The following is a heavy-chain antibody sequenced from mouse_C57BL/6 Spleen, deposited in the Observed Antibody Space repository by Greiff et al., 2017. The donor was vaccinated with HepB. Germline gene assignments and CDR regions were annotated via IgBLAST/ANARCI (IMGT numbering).Heavy chain of an antibody. D-gene: IGHD4-1*01. V-gene: IGHV1-26*01. J-gene: IGHJ2*01. CDR2: INPNNGGT. CDR1: GYTFTDYY. CDR3: ARELGRGDFDY. Sequence: EVQLQQSGPELVKPGASVKISCKASGYTFTDYYMNWVKQSHGKSLEWIGDINPNNGGTSYNQKFKGKATLTVDKSSSTAYMELRSLTSEDSAVYYCARELGRGDFDYWGQGTTLTVSS.